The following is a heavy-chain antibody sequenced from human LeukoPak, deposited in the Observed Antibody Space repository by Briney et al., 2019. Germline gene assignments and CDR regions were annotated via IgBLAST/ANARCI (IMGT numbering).Heavy chain of an antibody. Sequence: SETLSLTCAVYGGSFSGYYWSWIRQPPGKGLEWIGYIYYSGSTNYNPSLKSRVTISVDTSKNQFSLKLSSVTAADTAVYYCAREIRYSSGWSEGDRRDYYFDYWGQGTLVTVSS. CDR1: GGSFSGYY. CDR3: AREIRYSSGWSEGDRRDYYFDY. D-gene: IGHD6-19*01. J-gene: IGHJ4*02. V-gene: IGHV4-59*01. CDR2: IYYSGST.